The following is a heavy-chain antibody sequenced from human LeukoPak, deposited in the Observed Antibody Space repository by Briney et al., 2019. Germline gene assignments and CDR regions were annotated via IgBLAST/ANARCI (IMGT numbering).Heavy chain of an antibody. Sequence: PGGSLRLSCAASGFTFSSYWMSWVRQAPGKGLEWVANIKQDGSEKYYVDSVKGRFTISRDNAKNSLYLQMNSLRAEDTAVYYCARVEGSGWYELFDYWGQGTLVTVSS. V-gene: IGHV3-7*01. CDR3: ARVEGSGWYELFDY. CDR1: GFTFSSYW. D-gene: IGHD6-19*01. CDR2: IKQDGSEK. J-gene: IGHJ4*02.